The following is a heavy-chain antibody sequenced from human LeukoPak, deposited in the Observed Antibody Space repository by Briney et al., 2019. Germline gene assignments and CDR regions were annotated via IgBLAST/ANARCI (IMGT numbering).Heavy chain of an antibody. CDR3: ARGETATNVLRYFDWLHYPRLSDAFDI. J-gene: IGHJ3*02. D-gene: IGHD3-9*01. Sequence: ASVKVSCKASGYTFTSYYMHWVRQATGQGLEWMGWMNPNSGNTGYAQKFQGRVTMTRNTSISTAYMELSSLRSEDTAVYYCARGETATNVLRYFDWLHYPRLSDAFDIWGQGTMVTVSS. V-gene: IGHV1-8*02. CDR1: GYTFTSYY. CDR2: MNPNSGNT.